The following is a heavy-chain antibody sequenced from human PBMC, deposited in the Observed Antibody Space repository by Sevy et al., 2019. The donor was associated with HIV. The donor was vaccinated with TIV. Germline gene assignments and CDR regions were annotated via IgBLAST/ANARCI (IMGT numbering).Heavy chain of an antibody. D-gene: IGHD3-3*01. J-gene: IGHJ4*02. Sequence: GGFLRLSCAASGFTFSDYYMSWIRQAPGKGLEWVSYISSSGSTIYYADSVKGRFTISRDNANNSLYLQMNSLRAEDTAVYYCARGATRVPYYFDYWGQGTLVTVSS. CDR2: ISSSGSTI. CDR3: ARGATRVPYYFDY. V-gene: IGHV3-11*01. CDR1: GFTFSDYY.